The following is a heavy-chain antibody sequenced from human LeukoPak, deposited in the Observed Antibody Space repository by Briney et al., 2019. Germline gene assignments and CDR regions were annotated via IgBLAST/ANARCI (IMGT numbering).Heavy chain of an antibody. J-gene: IGHJ4*02. CDR3: AREVEMARQFDY. V-gene: IGHV4-4*07. CDR2: ISTTGST. D-gene: IGHD5-24*01. Sequence: SETLSLTCTVSGDSTTTHYWSWIRQPAGKGLEWIGRISTTGSTNYNPSLKSRVTMSVETSKKQFSLKLSSVTGADMAVYYCAREVEMARQFDYWGQGTLVTVSA. CDR1: GDSTTTHY.